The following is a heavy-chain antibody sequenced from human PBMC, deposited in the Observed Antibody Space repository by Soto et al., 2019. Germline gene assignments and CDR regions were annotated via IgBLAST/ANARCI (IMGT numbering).Heavy chain of an antibody. CDR2: INPNSGGT. V-gene: IGHV1-2*04. Sequence: ASVKVSCKASGYTFTGYYMHWVRQAPGQGLEWMGWINPNSGGTNYAQKYQGWVTMTRDTSIGTAYMELSRLRSDDTAVYYCARSYVSDYYGMDVWGQGTTVTVSS. J-gene: IGHJ6*02. CDR3: ARSYVSDYYGMDV. CDR1: GYTFTGYY. D-gene: IGHD2-8*01.